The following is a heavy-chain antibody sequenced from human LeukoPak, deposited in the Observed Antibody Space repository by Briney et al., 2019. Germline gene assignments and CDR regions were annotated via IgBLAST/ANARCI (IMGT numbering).Heavy chain of an antibody. CDR1: GVSISSYY. CDR3: ARDHPGYCTNGVCYSDAFDI. Sequence: SETLSLTCTVSGVSISSYYWSWIRQPPGKGLEWIGYIYYSGSTNYNPSLKSRVTVSVDTSKNQFSLKLSSVTAADTAVYYCARDHPGYCTNGVCYSDAFDIWGQGTMVTVSS. V-gene: IGHV4-59*01. J-gene: IGHJ3*02. CDR2: IYYSGST. D-gene: IGHD2-8*01.